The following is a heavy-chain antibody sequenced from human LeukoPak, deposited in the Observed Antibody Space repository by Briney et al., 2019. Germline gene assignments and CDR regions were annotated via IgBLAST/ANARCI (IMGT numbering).Heavy chain of an antibody. CDR3: ARAGSITMIHWAFDI. CDR2: INPSGGST. D-gene: IGHD3-22*01. V-gene: IGHV1-46*01. J-gene: IGHJ3*02. CDR1: GNTFTNYY. Sequence: ASVKVSCKASGNTFTNYYVHWVRQAPGQGLEWMGIINPSGGSTTYAQKFQGRVTMTGDTSASTVYMELSSLRSADTAIYYCARAGSITMIHWAFDIWGQGTVVTVSS.